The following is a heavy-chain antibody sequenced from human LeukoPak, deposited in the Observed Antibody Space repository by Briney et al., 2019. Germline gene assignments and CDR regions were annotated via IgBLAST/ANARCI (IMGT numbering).Heavy chain of an antibody. J-gene: IGHJ4*02. Sequence: GRSLRLSCAASGFTFDDYAMHWVRQAPGKGLEWVSGISWNSGSIGYADSVKGRFTISRGNAKNSLYLQMNSLRAEDTALYYCAKGSVAGTYFDYWGQGTLVTVSS. CDR1: GFTFDDYA. D-gene: IGHD6-19*01. V-gene: IGHV3-9*01. CDR2: ISWNSGSI. CDR3: AKGSVAGTYFDY.